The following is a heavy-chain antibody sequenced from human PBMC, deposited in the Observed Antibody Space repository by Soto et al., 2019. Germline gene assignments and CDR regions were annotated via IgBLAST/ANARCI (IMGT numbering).Heavy chain of an antibody. Sequence: QVQLQQWGAGPLRPLETLSLTCGVSGGSFSGYYWAWIRQSPGKGLEWIGEINDRGSINYNPSLKSRVRISVDTSKNHYSLNLRSVTAADTAVYYCARESHDILTGPPWVWYSALWGRGTLVTVSS. V-gene: IGHV4-34*01. CDR2: INDRGSI. J-gene: IGHJ2*01. CDR1: GGSFSGYY. D-gene: IGHD3-9*01. CDR3: ARESHDILTGPPWVWYSAL.